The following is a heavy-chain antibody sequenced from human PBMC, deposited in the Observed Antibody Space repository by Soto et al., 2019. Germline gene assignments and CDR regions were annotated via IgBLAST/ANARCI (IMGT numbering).Heavy chain of an antibody. Sequence: QVQLVQSGAEVKKPGASVKVSCKAPGYIFTRHYIHWVRQAPGQGLEWMGIVNPNGGSPNYAQKFQVRVTMTGDTSTSTVYMEVRSLRPEDTAVFYCARGGAEVATIPDYWGQGMLVTVSS. CDR2: VNPNGGSP. CDR1: GYIFTRHY. D-gene: IGHD5-12*01. J-gene: IGHJ4*02. V-gene: IGHV1-46*01. CDR3: ARGGAEVATIPDY.